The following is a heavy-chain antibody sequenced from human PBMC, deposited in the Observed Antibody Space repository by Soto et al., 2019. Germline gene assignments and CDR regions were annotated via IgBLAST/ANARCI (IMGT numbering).Heavy chain of an antibody. J-gene: IGHJ4*02. CDR1: GGAISSGDYY. D-gene: IGHD1-26*01. Sequence: SETLSLTCTVSGGAISSGDYYWSWIRQPPGKGLEWIGYIYYSGSTYYNPSLKSRVTISVDTSKNQFSLKLSRLSPDDTAVYYCATQRSEWDLSFDFWGQGTLVTVSS. CDR3: ATQRSEWDLSFDF. V-gene: IGHV4-30-4*02. CDR2: IYYSGST.